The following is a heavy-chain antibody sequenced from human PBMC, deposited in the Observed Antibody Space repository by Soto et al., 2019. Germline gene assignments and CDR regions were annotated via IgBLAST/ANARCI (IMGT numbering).Heavy chain of an antibody. CDR3: AKKTRLCASNTCFVADYYFYMDV. D-gene: IGHD2-15*01. V-gene: IGHV3-23*01. CDR2: ISGSGGST. CDR1: GFTFSTYG. Sequence: EVQLLESGGGLVQPGGSLRLSCAASGFTFSTYGMTWVRQAPGKGLEWVSAISGSGGSTYYADSVKGRFTISRDNSKDTLYLQMNSLRADDTAVYYCAKKTRLCASNTCFVADYYFYMDVWGKGTTVTVSS. J-gene: IGHJ6*03.